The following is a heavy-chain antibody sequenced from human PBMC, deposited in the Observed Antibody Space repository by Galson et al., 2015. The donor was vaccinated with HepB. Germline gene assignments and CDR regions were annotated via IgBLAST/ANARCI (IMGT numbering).Heavy chain of an antibody. CDR3: AKSSMLVVVIGSFNI. CDR1: GFTFSSYA. J-gene: IGHJ3*02. V-gene: IGHV3-23*01. D-gene: IGHD3-22*01. Sequence: SLRLSCAASGFTFSSYAMSWVRQAPGKGLEWVSAISGSGTNTYYADSVKGRFTISRDNSKNTLNLQMNSLRSEDTAVYYCAKSSMLVVVIGSFNIWGQGTMVNVSS. CDR2: ISGSGTNT.